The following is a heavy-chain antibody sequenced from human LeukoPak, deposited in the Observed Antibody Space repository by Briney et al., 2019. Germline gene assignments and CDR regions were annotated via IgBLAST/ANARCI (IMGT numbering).Heavy chain of an antibody. V-gene: IGHV3-30*02. CDR1: GFTFSSYG. J-gene: IGHJ4*02. D-gene: IGHD3-10*01. Sequence: PGGSLRLSCAASGFTFSSYGMHWVRQAPGKGLEWVAFIRYDGSNKYYADSVKGRLTISRDNSKNTLYLQMNSLRAEDTAVYYCAKDQGSGSYYPFFDYWGQGTLVTVSS. CDR3: AKDQGSGSYYPFFDY. CDR2: IRYDGSNK.